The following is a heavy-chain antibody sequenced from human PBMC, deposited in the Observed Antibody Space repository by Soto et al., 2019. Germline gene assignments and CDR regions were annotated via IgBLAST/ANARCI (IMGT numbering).Heavy chain of an antibody. Sequence: QVQLVESGGGVVQPGRSLRLSCAASGFTFSSYGMHWVRQAPGKGLEWVAVIWYDGSNEYYGDSVKGRFTIFRDNSKNTLFLQMTSLRVEDTAVYYCARWGGEGFDYWGQGTLVTVSS. V-gene: IGHV3-33*01. J-gene: IGHJ4*02. CDR3: ARWGGEGFDY. CDR2: IWYDGSNE. D-gene: IGHD3-16*01. CDR1: GFTFSSYG.